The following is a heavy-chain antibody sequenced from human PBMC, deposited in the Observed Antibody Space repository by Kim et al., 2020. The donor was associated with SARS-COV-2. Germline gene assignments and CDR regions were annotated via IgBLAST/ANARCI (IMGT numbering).Heavy chain of an antibody. J-gene: IGHJ4*02. CDR3: TRDDHTVADFDS. Sequence: GGSLRLSCAASGFTFSSYEMNWVRQAPGKGLEWVSYISGGATSIAYADSVKGRFTISRDNAKNSLYLQMNSLRAEDTAVYYCTRDDHTVADFDSWGQGT. CDR2: ISGGATSI. CDR1: GFTFSSYE. V-gene: IGHV3-48*03. D-gene: IGHD4-17*01.